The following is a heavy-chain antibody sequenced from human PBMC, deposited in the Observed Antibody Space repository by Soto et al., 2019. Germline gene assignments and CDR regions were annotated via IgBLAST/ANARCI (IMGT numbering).Heavy chain of an antibody. V-gene: IGHV4-59*04. CDR1: GGSISSYY. CDR3: AGRTSLTSVEIFSGGFSDYKWDDP. Sequence: TSETLSLTCTVSGGSISSYYWSWIRQPPGKGLEWIGYIFYSGSAYYNPSLKSRVTMSVDTSQNQFSLKLSSVTAADTAVYYCAGRTSLTSVEIFSGGFSDYKWDDPWGRGTLVTVSA. D-gene: IGHD3-3*01. J-gene: IGHJ5*01. CDR2: IFYSGSA.